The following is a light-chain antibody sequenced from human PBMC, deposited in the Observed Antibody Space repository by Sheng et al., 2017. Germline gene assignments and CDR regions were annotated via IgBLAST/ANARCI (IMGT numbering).Light chain of an antibody. CDR2: WAS. J-gene: IGKJ2*01. CDR3: QQYYLAPYT. V-gene: IGKV4-1*01. CDR1: QSVLYSSNNKNY. Sequence: DIVMTQSPDSLAVSLGERATINCKSSQSVLYSSNNKNYLAWYKQKPGQPPKLLIHWASTRASGVPDRFTSSGSGTDFTLTISSLQAEDVAVYYCQQYYLAPYTFGQGTILEIK.